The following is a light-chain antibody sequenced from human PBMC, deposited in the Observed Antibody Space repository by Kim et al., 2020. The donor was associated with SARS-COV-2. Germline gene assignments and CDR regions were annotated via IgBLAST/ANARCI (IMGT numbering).Light chain of an antibody. CDR1: KLGDKY. J-gene: IGLJ2*01. CDR2: QDT. CDR3: QAWDSNTGV. Sequence: VSPGQTASITCSGDKLGDKYACWYQQKPGQSPVLVIYQDTKRPSGIPERFSGSNSGNTATLTISGTQAMDEADYYCQAWDSNTGVFGGGTQLTVL. V-gene: IGLV3-1*01.